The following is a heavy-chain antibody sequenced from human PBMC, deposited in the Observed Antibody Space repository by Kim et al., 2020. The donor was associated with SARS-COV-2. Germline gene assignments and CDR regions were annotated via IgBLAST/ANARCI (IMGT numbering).Heavy chain of an antibody. CDR2: INPNSGGT. J-gene: IGHJ6*02. D-gene: IGHD2-15*01. Sequence: ASVKVSCKASGYTFTGYYMHWVLQAPGQGLEWMGRINPNSGGTNYAQKFQGRVTMTRDTSISTAYMELSRLRSDDTVVYYCARGDLNVVAGQIYYYYGMDVWGQGTTVTVSS. V-gene: IGHV1-2*05. CDR1: GYTFTGYY. CDR3: ARGDLNVVAGQIYYYYGMDV.